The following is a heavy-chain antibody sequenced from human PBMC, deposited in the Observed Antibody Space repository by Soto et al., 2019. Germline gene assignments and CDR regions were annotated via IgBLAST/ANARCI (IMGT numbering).Heavy chain of an antibody. CDR3: ARAGGRGLVY. CDR1: GYTFTGYY. V-gene: IGHV1-2*02. J-gene: IGHJ4*01. D-gene: IGHD2-15*01. CDR2: INPNSGGT. Sequence: QVQLVKSGAEVKKPGASVKVSCKASGYTFTGYYIHWVRQAPGQGLEWMGWINPNSGGTNAAQKFQGRVTMTRDTSISTAYMELSRLRSDDTAVYYCARAGGRGLVYWGHGNLVTVSS.